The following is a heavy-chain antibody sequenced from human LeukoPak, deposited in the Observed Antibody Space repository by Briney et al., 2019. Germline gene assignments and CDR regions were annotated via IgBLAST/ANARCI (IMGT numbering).Heavy chain of an antibody. Sequence: GGSLRLSCAASGFTFRTYSMNWVRKAPGKGLEWVSSITGSSDFMSYADSVKGRFTISRDNARNSLYLQMNSLRAEDTAVYYCAGDFSLSRSSDYWGQGTLVTVSS. CDR1: GFTFRTYS. V-gene: IGHV3-21*06. J-gene: IGHJ4*02. D-gene: IGHD2-15*01. CDR3: AGDFSLSRSSDY. CDR2: ITGSSDFM.